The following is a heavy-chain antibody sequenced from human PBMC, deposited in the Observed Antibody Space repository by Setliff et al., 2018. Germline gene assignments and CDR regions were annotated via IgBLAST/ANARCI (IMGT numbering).Heavy chain of an antibody. CDR3: AREQWLDPPGYYYMDV. D-gene: IGHD6-19*01. Sequence: SETLSLTCTVSGGSISSYYWSWIRQPAGKGLEWIGHIYIGGSANYNPSLKSRVTMSIGTSKNQFSLKLNPVTAADMAVYYCAREQWLDPPGYYYMDVWAKGTTVTVSS. J-gene: IGHJ6*03. CDR1: GGSISSYY. CDR2: IYIGGSA. V-gene: IGHV4-4*07.